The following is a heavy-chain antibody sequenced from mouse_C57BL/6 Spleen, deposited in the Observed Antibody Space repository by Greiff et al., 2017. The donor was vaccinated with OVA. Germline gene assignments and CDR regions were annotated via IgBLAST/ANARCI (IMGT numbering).Heavy chain of an antibody. V-gene: IGHV1-15*01. CDR2: IDPETGGT. J-gene: IGHJ4*01. D-gene: IGHD4-1*01. Sequence: QVQLQQSGAELVRPGASVTLSCKASGYTFTDYEMHWVKQTPVHGLEWIGAIDPETGGTAYNQKFKGKAILTADKSSSTAYMELRSLTSEDSAVYYCTREGELGRGDYAMDYWGQGTSVTVSS. CDR3: TREGELGRGDYAMDY. CDR1: GYTFTDYE.